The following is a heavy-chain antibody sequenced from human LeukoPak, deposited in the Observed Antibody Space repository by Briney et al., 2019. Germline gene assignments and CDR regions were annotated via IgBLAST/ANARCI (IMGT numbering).Heavy chain of an antibody. V-gene: IGHV1-2*02. CDR1: GYTFTGYY. CDR3: ARGGGITMVRGVSLKWRWFDL. J-gene: IGHJ5*02. D-gene: IGHD3-10*01. Sequence: ASVTVSCKASGYTFTGYYMHWVRQAPGQGLEGMGWINPNSGGTNYAQKFQGRVTMTRDTSISTAYMELSRLRSDDTAVYYCARGGGITMVRGVSLKWRWFDLWGQGTLVTVSS. CDR2: INPNSGGT.